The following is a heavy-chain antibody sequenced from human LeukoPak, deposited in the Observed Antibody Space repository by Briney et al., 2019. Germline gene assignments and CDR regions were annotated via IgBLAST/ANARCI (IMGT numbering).Heavy chain of an antibody. V-gene: IGHV3-7*01. CDR2: INQDGSEE. D-gene: IGHD5-12*01. Sequence: GGSLRPSCAASGFSFSNYWMTWVRQAPGKGLEWVAHINQDGSEEHYMDSVKARFTISRDNAKNSLSLQMNSLRAEDTAVYYCVRDGGVSGYDLLDYWGQGTLVTVSS. CDR3: VRDGGVSGYDLLDY. J-gene: IGHJ4*02. CDR1: GFSFSNYW.